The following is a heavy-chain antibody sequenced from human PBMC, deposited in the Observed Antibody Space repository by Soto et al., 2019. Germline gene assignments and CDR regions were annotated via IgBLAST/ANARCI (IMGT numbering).Heavy chain of an antibody. CDR2: IYYSGST. J-gene: IGHJ3*02. D-gene: IGHD3-22*01. V-gene: IGHV4-31*03. CDR1: GGSISSGGYY. Sequence: QVQLQESGPGLVKPSQTLSLTCTVSGGSISSGGYYWSWIRQHPGKALEGSGYIYYSGSTYYNPSLKRRVTKSLDTSKSQFSLKLSSVTAADKAVYYCARGKYYYDSSGYSGGDAFDIWGKGTMVTVSS. CDR3: ARGKYYYDSSGYSGGDAFDI.